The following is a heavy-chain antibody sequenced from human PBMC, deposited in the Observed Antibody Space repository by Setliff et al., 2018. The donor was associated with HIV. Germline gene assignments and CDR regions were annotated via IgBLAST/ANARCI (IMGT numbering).Heavy chain of an antibody. CDR2: IYHSGST. CDR1: SGSISSSNW. Sequence: SETLSLTCAVSSGSISSSNWWSWVRQPPGKELEWIGEIYHSGSTNYNPSLQSRLTISVDTSRNQFSLKLNSVTAADTAVYYCARGEQLVDNWFDPWGQGTLVTVSS. D-gene: IGHD6-13*01. J-gene: IGHJ5*02. V-gene: IGHV4-4*02. CDR3: ARGEQLVDNWFDP.